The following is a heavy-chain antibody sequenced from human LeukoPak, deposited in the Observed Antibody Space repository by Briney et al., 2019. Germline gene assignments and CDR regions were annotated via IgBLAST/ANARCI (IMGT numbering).Heavy chain of an antibody. CDR2: ISGSGGNT. V-gene: IGHV3-23*01. CDR3: AKRIYDFWTGYYRRAENHFDY. J-gene: IGHJ4*02. CDR1: GFTFSSYA. D-gene: IGHD3-3*01. Sequence: GGSLRLSCAASGFTFSSYAMSWVRQAPGKGLEWVSAISGSGGNTYYADSVKGRFTISRDNSKNTLYLQMNSLRAEDTAVYYCAKRIYDFWTGYYRRAENHFDYWGQGTQVTVSS.